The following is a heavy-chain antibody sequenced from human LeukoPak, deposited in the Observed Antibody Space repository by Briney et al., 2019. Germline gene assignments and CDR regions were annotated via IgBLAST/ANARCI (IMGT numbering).Heavy chain of an antibody. J-gene: IGHJ4*02. V-gene: IGHV3-30*18. CDR1: GFTFSSYG. CDR2: ISYDGSNK. D-gene: IGHD4/OR15-4a*01. CDR3: AKDGAQDY. Sequence: SGGSLRLSCAASGFTFSSYGMHWVRQAPGKGLEWVAVISYDGSNKYYADSVKGRFTISRDNSKNTLYLQMNSLRAGDTAVYYCAKDGAQDYWGQGTLVTVSS.